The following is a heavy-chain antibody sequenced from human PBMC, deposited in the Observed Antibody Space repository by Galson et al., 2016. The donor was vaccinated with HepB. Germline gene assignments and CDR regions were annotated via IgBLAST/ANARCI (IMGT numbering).Heavy chain of an antibody. D-gene: IGHD6-13*01. V-gene: IGHV5-10-1*01. J-gene: IGHJ6*03. CDR1: GYSFTLYW. CDR2: IDPSDSYT. Sequence: QSGAEVKKPGESLRISCKGSGYSFTLYWISWVRQMPGKGLEWMGRIDPSDSYTNYSPSFQGHVTISADKSISTAYLQWSSLKASDTAMYYCARLADDSSSWDSHYMDVWGKGTTVTVSS. CDR3: ARLADDSSSWDSHYMDV.